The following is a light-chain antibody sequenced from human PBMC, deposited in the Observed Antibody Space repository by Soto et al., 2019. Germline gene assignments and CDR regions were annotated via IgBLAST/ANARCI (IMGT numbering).Light chain of an antibody. CDR1: QSISTE. CDR3: QQGHNWPLT. Sequence: EIVMTQSPATLSRSPGERVTLSCRASQSISTELAWYQQKPGQPPRLLIYSASTRATGVPARFTGSGSGSEFTLTISGLQSEDFAVYYCQQGHNWPLTFGQGTRLEI. V-gene: IGKV3-15*01. J-gene: IGKJ2*01. CDR2: SAS.